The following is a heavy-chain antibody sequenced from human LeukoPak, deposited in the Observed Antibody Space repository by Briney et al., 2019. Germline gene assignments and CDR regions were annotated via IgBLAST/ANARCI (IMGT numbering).Heavy chain of an antibody. CDR2: ISSSSSYI. CDR3: ARVERCSSTSCYKRGGDAFDI. Sequence: GGSLRLSCAASGFTFSSYSMNWVRQAPGKGLEWVSSISSSSSYIYYADSVKGRFTISRDNAKNSLYQQMNSLRAEDTAVYYCARVERCSSTSCYKRGGDAFDIWGQGTMVTVS. D-gene: IGHD2-2*02. J-gene: IGHJ3*02. CDR1: GFTFSSYS. V-gene: IGHV3-21*01.